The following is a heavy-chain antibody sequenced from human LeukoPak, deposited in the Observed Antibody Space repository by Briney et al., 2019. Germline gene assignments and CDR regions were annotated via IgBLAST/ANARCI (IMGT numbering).Heavy chain of an antibody. Sequence: PGGSLRLSCAASGFTFSNAWMSWVRQAPGKGLEWVGRIKSKTDGGTTDYAAPVKGRFTISRDDSKNTLYLQMNSLKTEDTAVYYCTTPYNWNDEYYFDYWGQGTLVTVSS. CDR1: GFTFSNAW. J-gene: IGHJ4*02. V-gene: IGHV3-15*01. D-gene: IGHD1-1*01. CDR2: IKSKTDGGTT. CDR3: TTPYNWNDEYYFDY.